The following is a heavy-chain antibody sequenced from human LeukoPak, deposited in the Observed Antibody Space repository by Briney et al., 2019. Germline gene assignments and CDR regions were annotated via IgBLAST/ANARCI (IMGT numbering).Heavy chain of an antibody. CDR1: GYTFTGFY. J-gene: IGHJ4*02. D-gene: IGHD4-23*01. CDR3: ARTQTLDY. V-gene: IGHV1-2*02. Sequence: GASVKVSCKASGYTFTGFYMHWVRQAPGQGLEWMGWINPNSGVTNYAQKFQGRVTMTTDTSISTAYMELCGLRSDDTAVYYCARTQTLDYWGQGTLVTVSS. CDR2: INPNSGVT.